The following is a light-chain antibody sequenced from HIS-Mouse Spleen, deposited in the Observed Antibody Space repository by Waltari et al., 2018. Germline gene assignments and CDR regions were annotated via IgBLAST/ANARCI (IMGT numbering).Light chain of an antibody. CDR2: DDS. J-gene: IGLJ2*01. V-gene: IGLV3-21*03. Sequence: SYVLTQPPSVSVAPGKTARITCGGNNIGSKSVHWYQQTPGQAPVLVVCDDSDRPSGFPERFSGSNSGNTATLTISRVEAGDEADYYCQVWDSSSDHVVFGGGTKLTVL. CDR1: NIGSKS. CDR3: QVWDSSSDHVV.